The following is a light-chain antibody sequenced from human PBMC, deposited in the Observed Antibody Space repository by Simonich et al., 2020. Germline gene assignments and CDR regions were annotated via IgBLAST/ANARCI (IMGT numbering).Light chain of an antibody. CDR2: GGS. CDR3: CSYAGSSTLV. V-gene: IGLV2-23*01. CDR1: SSDVGSYNL. Sequence: SALTQPASVSGSPGQSITISCTGTSSDVGSYNLVSWYHPHPGKAPKLMISGGSNRPSCVSNRFSGSKSGNTASLTISGLQAEDEADYYCCSYAGSSTLVFGGGTKLTVL. J-gene: IGLJ2*01.